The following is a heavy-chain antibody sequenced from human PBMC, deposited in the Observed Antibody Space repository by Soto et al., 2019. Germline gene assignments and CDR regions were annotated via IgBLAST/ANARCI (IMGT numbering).Heavy chain of an antibody. CDR2: IYWNDDK. V-gene: IGHV2-5*01. Sequence: SGPTLVNPTHPLTLTCTFSGFSLSPSGVGVGWIRQPPGKALEWLALIYWNDDKRYSSSLKSRLTITKDTSKNQVVLTMTNMDPVDTATYYCAHVPDFSQTFDYWGQGTLVTVSS. CDR1: GFSLSPSGVG. D-gene: IGHD2-21*02. CDR3: AHVPDFSQTFDY. J-gene: IGHJ4*02.